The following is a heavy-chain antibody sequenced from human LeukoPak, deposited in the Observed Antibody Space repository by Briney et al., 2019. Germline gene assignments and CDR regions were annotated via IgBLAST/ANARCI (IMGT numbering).Heavy chain of an antibody. CDR2: FDPKDGET. Sequence: GSSVTVSCKVSGYTLTELSMHWVRQPPGKGLEWMGGFDPKDGETIYAQKFQGRVTMTEDTSTDTAYMELSSLRSEDTAVYYCATGRGYFGTWGQGTLVTVSS. CDR1: GYTLTELS. D-gene: IGHD3-22*01. V-gene: IGHV1-24*01. CDR3: ATGRGYFGT. J-gene: IGHJ5*02.